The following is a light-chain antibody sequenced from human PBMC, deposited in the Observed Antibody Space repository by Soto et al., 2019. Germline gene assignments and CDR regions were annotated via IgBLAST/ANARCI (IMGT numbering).Light chain of an antibody. V-gene: IGKV3-15*01. J-gene: IGKJ1*01. CDR3: QQYNNWLPWT. Sequence: EIVMTQSPATLSVSPGERATLSCRASQSVSSNLAWYQQKPGQAPRLLIYGASTRVTGIPARFSGSGSGTEYSLTISSVQSEEFAVDYCQQYNNWLPWTFGQGTKVEIK. CDR2: GAS. CDR1: QSVSSN.